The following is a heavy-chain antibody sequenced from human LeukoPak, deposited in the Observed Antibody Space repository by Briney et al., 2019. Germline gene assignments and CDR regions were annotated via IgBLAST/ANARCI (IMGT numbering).Heavy chain of an antibody. CDR2: INPSGGST. J-gene: IGHJ4*02. CDR1: GYTFTSYG. D-gene: IGHD3-22*01. CDR3: ARAPPDYYDSSGYSEYYFDY. V-gene: IGHV1-46*01. Sequence: ASVKVSCKASGYTFTSYGISWVRQAPGQGLEWMGIINPSGGSTSYAQKFQGRVTMTRDTSTSTVYMELSSLRSEDTAVYYCARAPPDYYDSSGYSEYYFDYWGQGTLVTVSS.